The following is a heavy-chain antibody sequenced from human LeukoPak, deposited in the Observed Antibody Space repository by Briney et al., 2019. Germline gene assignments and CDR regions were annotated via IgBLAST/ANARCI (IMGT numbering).Heavy chain of an antibody. Sequence: GGTLRLSCAASGFTFSSYGMSWVRQAPGKGLEWVSAISGSGGSTYYADSVKGRFTISRDNAKNSLYLQMNSLRAEDTAVYYCARALDPGHYDILTGYWGYWGQGTLVTVSS. CDR1: GFTFSSYG. CDR3: ARALDPGHYDILTGYWGY. D-gene: IGHD3-9*01. CDR2: ISGSGGST. J-gene: IGHJ4*02. V-gene: IGHV3-23*01.